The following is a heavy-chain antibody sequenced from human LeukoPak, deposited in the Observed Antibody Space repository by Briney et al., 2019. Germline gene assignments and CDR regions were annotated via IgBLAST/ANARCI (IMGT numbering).Heavy chain of an antibody. Sequence: GGSLRLSCAASGFTFSSYSMNWVRQAPGRGLEWVANIKQDGSEKYYVDSVKGRFTISRDNAKNSLYLQMNSLRAEDTAVYYCARASGYYYYMDVWGKGTTVTVSS. D-gene: IGHD3-10*01. CDR2: IKQDGSEK. J-gene: IGHJ6*03. CDR1: GFTFSSYS. V-gene: IGHV3-7*01. CDR3: ARASGYYYYMDV.